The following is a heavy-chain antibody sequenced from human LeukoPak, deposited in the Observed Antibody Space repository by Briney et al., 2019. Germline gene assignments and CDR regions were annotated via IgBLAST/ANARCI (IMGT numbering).Heavy chain of an antibody. CDR3: AKDVSWNWFDP. CDR1: GFTFSTYA. Sequence: GGSLRLSCAASGFTFSTYAMHWVSQAPGKGLEWVAVISYDGSNKYYADSVKGRFTISRDNSKNTLYLQMNTLRAEDTAVYYCAKDVSWNWFDPWGQGTLVTVSS. CDR2: ISYDGSNK. J-gene: IGHJ5*02. V-gene: IGHV3-30*18.